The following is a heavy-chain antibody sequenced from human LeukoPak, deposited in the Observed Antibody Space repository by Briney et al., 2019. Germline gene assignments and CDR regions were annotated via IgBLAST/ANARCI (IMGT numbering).Heavy chain of an antibody. CDR3: ARGQVPAARGYNWFDP. Sequence: TSETLSLTCAVYGWSFNDYYWNWIRQPPGKGLEWIGEINARGDTNFNPSLKSRVTISVDTSKSQFSLRLTSMIAADTAVYYCARGQVPAARGYNWFDPWGQGTPVTVSS. CDR1: GWSFNDYY. V-gene: IGHV4-34*01. CDR2: INARGDT. D-gene: IGHD2-2*01. J-gene: IGHJ5*02.